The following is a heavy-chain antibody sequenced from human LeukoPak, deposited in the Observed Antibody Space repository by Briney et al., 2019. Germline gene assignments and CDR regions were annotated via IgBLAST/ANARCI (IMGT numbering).Heavy chain of an antibody. CDR3: AKEDGYSGDDYVSINYYDYYGMDV. V-gene: IGHV1-46*01. Sequence: GASVKVSCTASGYTLTSFHMHWVRQAPGQGLEWMGIINPSGGRTTYAQKFQGRVTMTRGTSTSTVYMELSSLRSEDTAVYYCAKEDGYSGDDYVSINYYDYYGMDVWGQGTTVTVSS. CDR2: INPSGGRT. CDR1: GYTLTSFH. D-gene: IGHD5-12*01. J-gene: IGHJ6*02.